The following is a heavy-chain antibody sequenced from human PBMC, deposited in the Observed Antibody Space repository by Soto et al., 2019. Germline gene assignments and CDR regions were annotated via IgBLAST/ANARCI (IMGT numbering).Heavy chain of an antibody. J-gene: IGHJ5*02. V-gene: IGHV1-2*02. CDR3: ARDLMYFVDTALDFSFDP. CDR1: GYTFTGYY. D-gene: IGHD5-18*01. CDR2: INPNSGGT. Sequence: ASVKVSCKASGYTFTGYYMHWVRQAPGQGLEWMGWINPNSGGTNYAQKFQGRVTMTRDTSISTAYMELSRLRSDDTAVYYCARDLMYFVDTALDFSFDPWGQGTLVSVSS.